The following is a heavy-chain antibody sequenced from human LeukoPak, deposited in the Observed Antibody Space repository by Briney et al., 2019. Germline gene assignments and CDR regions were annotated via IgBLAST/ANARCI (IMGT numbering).Heavy chain of an antibody. CDR1: GFTFISYA. D-gene: IGHD2-2*01. Sequence: GGSLRLSCAASGFTFISYAMSWVRQAPGKGLEWVSAISGSGGSAYYADSVKGRFTISRDNSKNTLYLQMNSLRAEDTAVYYCAKVPPVVVVPAAWGQGTLVTVSS. CDR3: AKVPPVVVVPAA. CDR2: ISGSGGSA. V-gene: IGHV3-23*01. J-gene: IGHJ5*02.